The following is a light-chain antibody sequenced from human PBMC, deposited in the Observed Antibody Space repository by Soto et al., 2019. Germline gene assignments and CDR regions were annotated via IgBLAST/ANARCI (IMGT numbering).Light chain of an antibody. V-gene: IGKV1-5*01. CDR3: QQYNSYSPL. Sequence: DIQMTQSPSTLSASVGYRFTITCRASQSISSWLAWYQQKPGKAPKLLIYDASSLESGVPSRFSGSGSGTEFTLTISSLQPDDFATYYCQQYNSYSPLFGGGTTVDIK. CDR2: DAS. J-gene: IGKJ4*01. CDR1: QSISSW.